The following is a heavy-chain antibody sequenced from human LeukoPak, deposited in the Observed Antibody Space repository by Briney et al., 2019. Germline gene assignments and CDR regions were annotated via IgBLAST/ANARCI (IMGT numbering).Heavy chain of an antibody. J-gene: IGHJ4*02. CDR1: GFTFSSFW. CDR2: IKQDGSAK. Sequence: PGGSLRLSCAASGFTFSSFWMSWVRQAPGKGLEWVANIKQDGSAKFYVDSVKGRFTISRDNAKNSLYLQMNSLRAEDTAVYYCARGAPVIVVVVAATPDYWGQGTLVTVSS. D-gene: IGHD2-15*01. V-gene: IGHV3-7*01. CDR3: ARGAPVIVVVVAATPDY.